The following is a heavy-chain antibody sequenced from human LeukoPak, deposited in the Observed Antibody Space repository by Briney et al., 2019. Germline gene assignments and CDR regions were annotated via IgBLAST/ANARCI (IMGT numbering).Heavy chain of an antibody. J-gene: IGHJ4*02. V-gene: IGHV4-4*07. CDR3: ARDTSQDGYFDY. Sequence: SETLSLTCTVSGGSISSYYWSWIRQPAGKGLEWIGRIDTSGNTNYKPSLKSRVTMSVDTSKNQFSLKLSSVTAADTAVYYCARDTSQDGYFDYWGQGTLVTVSS. CDR2: IDTSGNT. CDR1: GGSISSYY.